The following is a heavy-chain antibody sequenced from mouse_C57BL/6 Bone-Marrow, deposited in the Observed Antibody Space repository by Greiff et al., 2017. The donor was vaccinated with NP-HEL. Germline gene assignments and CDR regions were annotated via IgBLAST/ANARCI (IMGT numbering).Heavy chain of an antibody. J-gene: IGHJ1*03. CDR1: GYTFTDYY. Sequence: QVQLQQSGAELVKPGASVKISCKASGYTFTDYYINWVKQRPGQGLEGIGKIGPGSGSTYYNEKFKGKATLTADKSSSTAYMQLSSLTSEDSAVYFCARWGYYGYGRRYFDVWGTETTVTVSS. CDR2: IGPGSGST. CDR3: ARWGYYGYGRRYFDV. V-gene: IGHV1-77*01. D-gene: IGHD2-2*01.